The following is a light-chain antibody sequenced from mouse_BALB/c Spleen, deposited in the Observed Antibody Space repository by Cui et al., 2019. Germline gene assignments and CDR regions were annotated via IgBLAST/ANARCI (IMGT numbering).Light chain of an antibody. CDR3: HQYHRSPRT. CDR2: STS. Sequence: QIVLTQSPAIMSASLGDRVTMTCNASSSVSSSYLHRDQQKPGSSPKLWIYSTSNLASGVPARFSGSGSGTSYSLTISLMEAEDAATYYCHQYHRSPRTFGGGTKLEIK. CDR1: SSVSSSY. J-gene: IGKJ1*01. V-gene: IGKV4-74*01.